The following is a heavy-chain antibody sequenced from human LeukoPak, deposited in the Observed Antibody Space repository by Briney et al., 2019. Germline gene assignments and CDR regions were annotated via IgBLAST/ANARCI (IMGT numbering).Heavy chain of an antibody. D-gene: IGHD2-2*01. CDR2: ISSSSSYI. J-gene: IGHJ6*02. V-gene: IGHV3-21*01. CDR1: GFTFSSYS. Sequence: PGGSLRLSCAASGFTFSSYSMNWVRQAPGEGLEWVSSISSSSSYIYYADSVKGRFTISRDNAKNSLYLQMNSLRAEDTAVYYCARDYYLGYCSSTSCPETYYYYYYGMDVWGQGTTVTVSS. CDR3: ARDYYLGYCSSTSCPETYYYYYYGMDV.